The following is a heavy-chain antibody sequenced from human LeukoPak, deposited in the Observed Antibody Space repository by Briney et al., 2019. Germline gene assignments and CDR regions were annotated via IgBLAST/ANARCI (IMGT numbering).Heavy chain of an antibody. V-gene: IGHV3-53*01. Sequence: QLVESGGGLIQPGGSLRLSCAASGFTVSSTYMTWVRQAPGKGLEWVSFIYRGGDTFYADSVKGRFTISRDTSKNTLHLQMNSLRAEDTAVYYCARGYCSGTNCPWDFDYWGQGTLVTVSS. CDR1: GFTVSSTY. J-gene: IGHJ4*02. CDR2: IYRGGDT. D-gene: IGHD2-2*01. CDR3: ARGYCSGTNCPWDFDY.